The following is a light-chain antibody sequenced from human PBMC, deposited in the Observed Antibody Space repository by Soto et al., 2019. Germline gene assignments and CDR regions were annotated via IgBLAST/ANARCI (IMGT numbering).Light chain of an antibody. CDR2: AAS. CDR3: QQYNNWPYT. CDR1: QSVSIN. V-gene: IGKV3-15*01. J-gene: IGKJ2*01. Sequence: EIAMTQSPATLSVSPGERGSLSCRASQSVSINLAWYQQKPGQAPRLLIYAASARATGIPARFSGSGSGTDFTLTISSLQSEDFAVYYCQQYNNWPYTFGQGTKVDIK.